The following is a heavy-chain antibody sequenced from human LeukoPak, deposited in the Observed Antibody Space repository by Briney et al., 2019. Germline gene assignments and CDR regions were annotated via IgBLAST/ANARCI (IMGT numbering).Heavy chain of an antibody. V-gene: IGHV5-51*01. Sequence: TGEPLKISCKGSGYSFTSYWIGWVRQMPGKGLEWMGIIYPGDSDTRYSPSFQGQVTISADKSISTAYLQWSSLKASDTAMYYCARQQGLHTPRFDPWGQGTLVTVSS. CDR3: ARQQGLHTPRFDP. D-gene: IGHD5-24*01. CDR2: IYPGDSDT. J-gene: IGHJ5*02. CDR1: GYSFTSYW.